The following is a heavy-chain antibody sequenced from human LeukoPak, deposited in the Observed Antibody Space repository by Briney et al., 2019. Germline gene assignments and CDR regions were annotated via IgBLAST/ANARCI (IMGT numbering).Heavy chain of an antibody. Sequence: SETLSLTCTVSGGSITSGNYYWAWIRQPPGKGLEWIGTIYYSGSTNYHPSLESRVTISVDTSKNEVSLRLNSVTAADTAVYYCARQGTMASADYWGQGTLATVSS. CDR3: ARQGTMASADY. V-gene: IGHV4-39*01. CDR2: IYYSGST. D-gene: IGHD3-10*01. CDR1: GGSITSGNYY. J-gene: IGHJ4*02.